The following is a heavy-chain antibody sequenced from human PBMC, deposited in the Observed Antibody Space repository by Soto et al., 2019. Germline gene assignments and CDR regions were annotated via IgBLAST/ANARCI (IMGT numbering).Heavy chain of an antibody. CDR2: IYYSGST. J-gene: IGHJ4*02. Sequence: SETLSLTCTVSGGSISSGDYYWSWIRQPPGKGLEWIGYIYYSGSTYYNPSLKSRVTISVDTSKNQFSLKLSSVTAADTAVYYCARVIVGASLFDYWGQGTLVTV. CDR3: ARVIVGASLFDY. CDR1: GGSISSGDYY. V-gene: IGHV4-30-4*01. D-gene: IGHD1-26*01.